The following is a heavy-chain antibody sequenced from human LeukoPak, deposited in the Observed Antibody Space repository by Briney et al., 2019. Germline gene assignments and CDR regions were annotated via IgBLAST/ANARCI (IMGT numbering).Heavy chain of an antibody. CDR1: EFTFSKAW. V-gene: IGHV3-15*01. CDR2: IKSKTDGGTT. CDR3: RVRSGMDV. Sequence: GGSLRLSCAASEFTFSKAWMSWVRQAPGKGLEWVGRIKSKTDGGTTDYAAPVKGGFAISRDDSKNTLYLHMNSLKPEDTAVYYCRVRSGMDVWGQGTTVTVSS. J-gene: IGHJ6*02.